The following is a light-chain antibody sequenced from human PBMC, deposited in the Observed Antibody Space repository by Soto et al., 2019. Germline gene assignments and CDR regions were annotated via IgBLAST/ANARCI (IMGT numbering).Light chain of an antibody. CDR3: QTWGTGFLV. J-gene: IGLJ3*02. V-gene: IGLV4-69*01. Sequence: QLVLTQSPSASASLGASVKLTCTLSSGHSSYAIAWHQQQPEKGPRYLMKLNNDGSHNKGDGIPDRFSGSSSGAERYLTISSLQSEDEADYYGQTWGTGFLVFGGGTKLTVL. CDR1: SGHSSYA. CDR2: LNNDGSH.